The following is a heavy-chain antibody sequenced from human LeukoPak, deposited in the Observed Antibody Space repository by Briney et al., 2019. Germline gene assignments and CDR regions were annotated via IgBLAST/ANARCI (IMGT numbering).Heavy chain of an antibody. CDR1: GYSISSGFY. D-gene: IGHD2-15*01. CDR3: AREYCSGGSCYFRGYYFDY. CDR2: IYHSGST. J-gene: IGHJ4*02. Sequence: PSETLSLTCTVSGYSISSGFYWGWIRQPPGKGLEWIGNIYHSGSTYYNPSLKSRVTISVDTSKNQFSLKLISVTAADTAVYYCAREYCSGGSCYFRGYYFDYWGQGTLVTVSS. V-gene: IGHV4-38-2*02.